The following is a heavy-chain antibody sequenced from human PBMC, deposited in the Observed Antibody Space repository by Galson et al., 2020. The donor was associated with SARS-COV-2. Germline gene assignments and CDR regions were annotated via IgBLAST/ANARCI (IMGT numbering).Heavy chain of an antibody. CDR3: ARDPNIVVLRAAMFCDFDC. D-gene: IGHD2-2*01. V-gene: IGHV1-18*04. Sequence: ASVRVSCKASGYTFSTYGISWVRQAPGQGLEWMGWISGDNGNTNYAQKVQGRVTMTTDTSTSTAYMELRSLRSDDTAVYYCARDPNIVVLRAAMFCDFDCWGQGTLVTVSS. J-gene: IGHJ4*02. CDR1: GYTFSTYG. CDR2: ISGDNGNT.